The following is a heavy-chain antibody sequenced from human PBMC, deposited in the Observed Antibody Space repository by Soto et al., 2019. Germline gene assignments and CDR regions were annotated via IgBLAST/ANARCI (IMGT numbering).Heavy chain of an antibody. V-gene: IGHV3-9*01. CDR2: ISGNSGSL. J-gene: IGHJ6*02. CDR3: AKDLYSSSAYYYYGMDG. CDR1: GFIFDDYA. Sequence: EVQLVESGGGLVQPGRSLRLSCAASGFIFDDYAMHWVRQAPGNGLEWVSVISGNSGSLGYADSVKGRFTISREHAKNSLYLEVNSLRAEATSLYYGAKDLYSSSAYYYYGMDGCGQGTTVTVSS. D-gene: IGHD3-10*01.